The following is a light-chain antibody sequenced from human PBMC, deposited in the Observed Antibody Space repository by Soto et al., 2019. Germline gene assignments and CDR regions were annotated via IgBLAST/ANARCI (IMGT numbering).Light chain of an antibody. J-gene: IGKJ1*01. Sequence: EIVLTQSQGTLSLSPGERATLSCRASQSVGGNYLAWFQQKPGQAPRLRVYRASNRAAGIPDRFSGGGSGTDFTLTISSLEPEDFAVYYCQHYGSSPWTFGQGTEVEVK. V-gene: IGKV3-20*01. CDR2: RAS. CDR3: QHYGSSPWT. CDR1: QSVGGNY.